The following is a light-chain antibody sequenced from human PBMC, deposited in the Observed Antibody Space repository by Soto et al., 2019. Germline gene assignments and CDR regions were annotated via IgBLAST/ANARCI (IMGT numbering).Light chain of an antibody. V-gene: IGKV3-20*01. CDR2: LAS. Sequence: ENVLTQSPVTLSLSPGERATLSCRASQSVSGSYLAWYQQKPGQAPRLLIYLASTRANGIPDRFSGSASGTDFTLSISRLEPEDSAVYYCHQYGDAPQTFGQGTKLEI. J-gene: IGKJ2*01. CDR3: HQYGDAPQT. CDR1: QSVSGSY.